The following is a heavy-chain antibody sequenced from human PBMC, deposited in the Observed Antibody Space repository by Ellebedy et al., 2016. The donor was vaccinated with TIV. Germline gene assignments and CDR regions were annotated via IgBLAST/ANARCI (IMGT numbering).Heavy chain of an antibody. J-gene: IGHJ6*02. CDR1: GYSFTSYW. Sequence: ASVKVSCKGSGYSFTSYWISWVRQMPGKGLEWMGRIDPSDSYTNYSPSFQGHVTISADKSISTAYLQWSSLKASDNAMYYCARLFVDTVKSMDVWGQGTTVTVSS. D-gene: IGHD4-17*01. CDR2: IDPSDSYT. V-gene: IGHV5-10-1*01. CDR3: ARLFVDTVKSMDV.